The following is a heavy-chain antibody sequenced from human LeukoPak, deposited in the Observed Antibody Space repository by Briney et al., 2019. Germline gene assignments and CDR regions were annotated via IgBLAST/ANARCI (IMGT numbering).Heavy chain of an antibody. V-gene: IGHV3-21*01. CDR3: ARDRGRSSGYWSFDY. CDR1: GFTFSSYS. D-gene: IGHD3-22*01. J-gene: IGHJ4*02. CDR2: ISSSSSYI. Sequence: GGSLRLSCAASGFTFSSYSMNWVRQAPGKGLEWVSSISSSSSYIYYADSVKGRFTISRDNAKNSLYLQMNSLRAEDTAVYYCARDRGRSSGYWSFDYWGQGTLVTVSS.